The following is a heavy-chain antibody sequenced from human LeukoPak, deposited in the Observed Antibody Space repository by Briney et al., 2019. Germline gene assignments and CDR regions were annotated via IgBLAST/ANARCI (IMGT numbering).Heavy chain of an antibody. V-gene: IGHV4-39*01. Sequence: SETLSLTCTVSGGSISSSSYYWGWIREPPGKGLEWIGSIYYSGSTYYHPSLKSRVTISVDTSKNQFSLKLCSVTAADTAVYYCARRVSMVRGVIDYWGQGTLVTVSS. J-gene: IGHJ4*02. CDR2: IYYSGST. CDR3: ARRVSMVRGVIDY. D-gene: IGHD3-10*01. CDR1: GGSISSSSYY.